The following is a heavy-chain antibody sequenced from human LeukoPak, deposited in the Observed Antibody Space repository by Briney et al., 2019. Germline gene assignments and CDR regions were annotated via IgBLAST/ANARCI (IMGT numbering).Heavy chain of an antibody. CDR2: ISGSGGST. CDR1: GFTFSAYA. Sequence: GGSLRLSCEASGFTFSAYAMTWVRQAPGKGLEWVSGISGSGGSTYYADSVKGRFTISRDNSKNTLYLQMNSLRAEDTALYYCARGGSYPFDYWGQGTLVTVSS. CDR3: ARGGSYPFDY. V-gene: IGHV3-23*01. J-gene: IGHJ4*02. D-gene: IGHD1-26*01.